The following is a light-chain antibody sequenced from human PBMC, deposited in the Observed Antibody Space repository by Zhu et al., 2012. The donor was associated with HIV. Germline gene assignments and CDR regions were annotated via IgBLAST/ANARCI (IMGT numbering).Light chain of an antibody. CDR3: QQRSNWPLT. CDR1: RSVRSF. V-gene: IGKV3-11*01. J-gene: IGKJ4*01. CDR2: DTS. Sequence: IVLTQSPATLSLSPGERATVSCRASRSVRSFLAWYQQKPGQAPRLLIYDTSKRAAGIPARLSGSGSETDFTLTISSLEPEDFALYYCQQRSNWPLTFGGGTKVEIK.